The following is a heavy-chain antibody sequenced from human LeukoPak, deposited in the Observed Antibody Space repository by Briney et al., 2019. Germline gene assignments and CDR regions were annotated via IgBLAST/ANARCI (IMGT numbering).Heavy chain of an antibody. Sequence: GGSLRLSCAASGFTFSTYAMSWVRQAPGKGLEWVAFIRYDGSNKYYADSVKGRFTISRDNSKNTLYLQMNSLRAEDTAVYYCAKGGSYRNWFDPWGQGTLVSVSS. CDR1: GFTFSTYA. V-gene: IGHV3-30*02. CDR3: AKGGSYRNWFDP. CDR2: IRYDGSNK. J-gene: IGHJ5*02. D-gene: IGHD1-26*01.